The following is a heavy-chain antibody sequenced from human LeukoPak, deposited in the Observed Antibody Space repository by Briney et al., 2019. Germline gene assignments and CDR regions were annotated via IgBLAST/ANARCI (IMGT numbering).Heavy chain of an antibody. CDR2: IYCSGST. J-gene: IGHJ3*02. CDR1: GGSISSGGYS. CDR3: ASYHYSNDAFDI. D-gene: IGHD2-15*01. V-gene: IGHV4-61*08. Sequence: SETLSLACAVSGGSISSGGYSWSWIRQPPGKGLEWIAYIYCSGSTNYNPSLKSRVTISVDTSKNQFSLKLSSVTAADTAVYYCASYHYSNDAFDIWGQGTMVTVSS.